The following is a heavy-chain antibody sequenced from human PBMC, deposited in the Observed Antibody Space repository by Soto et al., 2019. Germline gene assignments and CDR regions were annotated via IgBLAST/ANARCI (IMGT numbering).Heavy chain of an antibody. V-gene: IGHV3-7*02. D-gene: IGHD6-19*01. J-gene: IGHJ4*02. CDR1: GFTFSNYW. CDR2: IKEDGSKK. Sequence: PGGSLRLSCAASGFTFSNYWMSWIRQAPGKGLEWVANIKEDGSKKYFVDSVKGRFTISRDNAKNSLYLQMNSLRAEDTAVYYCARQWHIDYWGQGTLVTVSS. CDR3: ARQWHIDY.